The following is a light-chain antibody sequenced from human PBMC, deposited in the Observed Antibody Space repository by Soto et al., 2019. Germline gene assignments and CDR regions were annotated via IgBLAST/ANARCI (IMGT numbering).Light chain of an antibody. Sequence: EIVLTQSPGTLSLSPGEGATLSCRASQSLTNYLAWYQHKPGQGPRLLIYGASSRATGIPDRFSGSGSGTDFTLTISRLEPEDFAVYYCQQYGSTPRTFGQGTKVEMK. CDR2: GAS. J-gene: IGKJ1*01. V-gene: IGKV3-20*01. CDR3: QQYGSTPRT. CDR1: QSLTNY.